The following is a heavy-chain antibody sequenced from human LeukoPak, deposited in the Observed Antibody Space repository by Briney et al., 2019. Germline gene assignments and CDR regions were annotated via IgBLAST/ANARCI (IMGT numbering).Heavy chain of an antibody. CDR1: GVTFSSYG. V-gene: IGHV3-30*03. Sequence: PRGPLRLSCAASGVTFSSYGMHWVRQAPGKGLEWVALISSDGNDKLYGDSVKGRFTISRDDSKSTLYLQMNSLRAEDTAVYYCTTKVIRGNSGDDYDDWGQGTLVTVSS. J-gene: IGHJ4*02. D-gene: IGHD5-12*01. CDR2: ISSDGNDK. CDR3: TTKVIRGNSGDDYDD.